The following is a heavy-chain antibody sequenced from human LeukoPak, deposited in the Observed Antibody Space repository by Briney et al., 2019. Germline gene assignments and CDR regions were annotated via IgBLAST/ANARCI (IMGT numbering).Heavy chain of an antibody. Sequence: GASVKVSCKASGYTFTGYYMHWVRQAPGQGLEWMGRINPNSGGTNYAQKFQGRVTMTRDTSISTAYMELSRLRSDDTAVYYCARGGYCSSTSCYMRYYYYYMDVWGKGTTVTVSS. CDR2: INPNSGGT. J-gene: IGHJ6*03. CDR3: ARGGYCSSTSCYMRYYYYYMDV. CDR1: GYTFTGYY. D-gene: IGHD2-2*02. V-gene: IGHV1-2*06.